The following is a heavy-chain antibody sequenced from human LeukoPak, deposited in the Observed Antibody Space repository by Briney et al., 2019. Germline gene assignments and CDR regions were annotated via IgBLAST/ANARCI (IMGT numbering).Heavy chain of an antibody. CDR3: ARGFTPYYYYYMDV. CDR1: GGSFSGYY. V-gene: IGHV4-34*01. CDR2: INHSGSN. J-gene: IGHJ6*03. Sequence: SETLSLTCAVYGGSFSGYYWSWVRQPPGKGLEWIGEINHSGSNNYNPSLKSRVTISVDTSKNQFSLKLSSVTAADTAVYYCARGFTPYYYYYMDVWGKGTTVTVSS.